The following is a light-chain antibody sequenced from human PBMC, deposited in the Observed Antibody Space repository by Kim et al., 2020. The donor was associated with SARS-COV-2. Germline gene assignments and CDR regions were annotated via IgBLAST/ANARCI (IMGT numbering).Light chain of an antibody. CDR1: QSVGSY. CDR2: GAT. J-gene: IGKJ4*01. V-gene: IGKV3D-15*01. CDR3: QQCDSWPLT. Sequence: VSPGEAAPLCWRARQSVGSYLAWYQQKPGLAPRLLIHGATSRAPGIPGRFSGSGSGTEFTLTISSLQPEDFAEYYCQQCDSWPLTFGGGTKMEI.